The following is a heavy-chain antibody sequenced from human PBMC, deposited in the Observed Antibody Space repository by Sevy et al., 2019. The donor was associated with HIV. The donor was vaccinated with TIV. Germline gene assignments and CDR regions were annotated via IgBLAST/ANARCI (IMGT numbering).Heavy chain of an antibody. CDR3: AREGVSWRSSTSRRTENWFDP. J-gene: IGHJ5*02. CDR1: GGSISSGGYY. V-gene: IGHV4-31*03. CDR2: IYYSGST. Sequence: SETLSLTCTVSGGSISSGGYYWSWIRQHPGKGLEWIGYIYYSGSTYYNPSLKSRVTISVDTSKNQFSLKLSSGTAADTAVYYCAREGVSWRSSTSRRTENWFDPWGQGTLVTVSS. D-gene: IGHD2-2*01.